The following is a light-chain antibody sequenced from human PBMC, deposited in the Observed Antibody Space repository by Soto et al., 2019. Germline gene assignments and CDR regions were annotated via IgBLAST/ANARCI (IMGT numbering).Light chain of an antibody. CDR2: DAS. CDR1: QNILNW. CDR3: QQYKSLPT. J-gene: IGKJ1*01. Sequence: DIHMTQSPSTLSASVGDRVTITCRASQNILNWLAWYQQKPGKAPKLPISDASSLESGVPSRFSGSGSGTEFTLTISGLQPDDFSTYYCQQYKSLPTFGQGTKVEIK. V-gene: IGKV1-5*01.